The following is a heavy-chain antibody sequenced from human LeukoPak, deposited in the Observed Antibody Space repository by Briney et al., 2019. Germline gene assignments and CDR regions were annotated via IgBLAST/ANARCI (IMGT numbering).Heavy chain of an antibody. J-gene: IGHJ4*02. CDR1: GFTFSSYE. Sequence: PGGSLRLSCAASGFTFSSYEMNWVRQAPGKGLEWVSYISSSGSTIYYADSVKGRFTISRDNAKNSLYLQMNSRRAEDTAVYYCARVQAPTYDSSGYYSYWGQGTLVTVSS. CDR3: ARVQAPTYDSSGYYSY. CDR2: ISSSGSTI. D-gene: IGHD3-22*01. V-gene: IGHV3-48*03.